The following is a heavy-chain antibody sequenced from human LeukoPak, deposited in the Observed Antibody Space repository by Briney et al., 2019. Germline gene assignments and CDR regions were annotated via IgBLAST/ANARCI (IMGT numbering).Heavy chain of an antibody. CDR3: AADVGQQLVLDY. J-gene: IGHJ4*02. D-gene: IGHD6-13*01. CDR2: INPSGGST. V-gene: IGHV1-46*01. Sequence: ASVKVSCKASGYSFTSYYMHWVRQAPGQGLEWMGIINPSGGSTSYAQKFQGRVTMTRDMSTSTVYMELSSLRSDDTAVYYCAADVGQQLVLDYWGQGTLVTVSS. CDR1: GYSFTSYY.